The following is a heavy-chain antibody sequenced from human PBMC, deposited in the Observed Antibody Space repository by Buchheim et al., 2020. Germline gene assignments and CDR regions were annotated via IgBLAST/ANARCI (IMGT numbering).Heavy chain of an antibody. V-gene: IGHV1-8*01. D-gene: IGHD2-15*01. CDR3: ARGGEFCSGGSCYSNYYYGMDV. CDR2: MNPNSGNA. CDR1: GYTFTSYD. Sequence: QVQLVQSGAEVKKPGASVKVSCKASGYTFTSYDINWVRQATGQGLEWMGWMNPNSGNAGYAQKFQGRVTMTRNTSISTAYMELSSLRSEDTAVYYCARGGEFCSGGSCYSNYYYGMDVWGQGTT. J-gene: IGHJ6*02.